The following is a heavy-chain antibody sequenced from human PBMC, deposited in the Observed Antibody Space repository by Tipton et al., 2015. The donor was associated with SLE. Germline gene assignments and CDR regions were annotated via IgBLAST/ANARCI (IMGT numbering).Heavy chain of an antibody. CDR3: AREVGCTGDVCSKKEPNYYYGMDV. D-gene: IGHD2-8*02. CDR1: GYTFTGYY. CDR2: INPNSAGT. J-gene: IGHJ6*02. V-gene: IGHV1-2*06. Sequence: QPGAEVKKPGASVKVSCKASGYTFTGYYMHWVRQAPGQGLEWMGRINPNSAGTIYAQTFQGRVTVTRDTSFSTAYMELSRLRSDDTAVYYCAREVGCTGDVCSKKEPNYYYGMDVWGQGTTVNVSS.